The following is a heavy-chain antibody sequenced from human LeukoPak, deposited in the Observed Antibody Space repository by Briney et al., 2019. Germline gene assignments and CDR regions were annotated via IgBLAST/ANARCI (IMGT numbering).Heavy chain of an antibody. CDR1: GGSISSYY. J-gene: IGHJ3*02. D-gene: IGHD1-26*01. V-gene: IGHV4-59*12. CDR2: IFYSGST. Sequence: SETLSLTCSVSGGSISSYYWTWIRQPPGKGLEWIGYIFYSGSTNYNPSLQTRVTMSVDSSKNQFSLRLGSVTAVDTAVYFCAKTRSGTYYGDSFDIWGQGILVTVSS. CDR3: AKTRSGTYYGDSFDI.